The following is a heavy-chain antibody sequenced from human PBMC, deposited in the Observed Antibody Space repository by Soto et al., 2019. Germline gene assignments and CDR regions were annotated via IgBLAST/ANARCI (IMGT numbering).Heavy chain of an antibody. D-gene: IGHD1-1*01. CDR2: TSSSGGAT. J-gene: IGHJ4*02. Sequence: GGSLRLSCAASGFTFSDYAMTWVRQGPGKGLEWISSTSSSGGATYYADSVKDRFTISRDNSKNTVYLQMNSLKAEDTAVYYCTKGRTTTYRGLTPYSDSWGQGTLVTVSS. CDR3: TKGRTTTYRGLTPYSDS. V-gene: IGHV3-23*01. CDR1: GFTFSDYA.